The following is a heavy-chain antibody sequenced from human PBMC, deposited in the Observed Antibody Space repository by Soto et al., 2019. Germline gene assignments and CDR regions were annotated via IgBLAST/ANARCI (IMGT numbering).Heavy chain of an antibody. CDR2: INAGNGNT. CDR3: ARDFGSSWYGVFWFDP. D-gene: IGHD6-13*01. J-gene: IGHJ5*02. CDR1: GYTFTSYA. V-gene: IGHV1-3*01. Sequence: ASVKVSCKASGYTFTSYAMHWVRQAPGQRLEWMGWINAGNGNTKYSQKFQGRVTITRDTSASTAYMELSSLRSEDTAVYYCARDFGSSWYGVFWFDPWGQGTLVTVSS.